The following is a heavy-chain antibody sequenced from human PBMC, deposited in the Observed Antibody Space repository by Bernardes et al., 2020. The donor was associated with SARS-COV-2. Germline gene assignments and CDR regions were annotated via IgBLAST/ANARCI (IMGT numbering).Heavy chain of an antibody. CDR2: ISGSGGST. V-gene: IGHV3-23*01. Sequence: GGSLRLSCAASGFTFSSYAMSWVRQAPGKGLEWVSAISGSGGSTYYADSVKGRFTISRDNSKNTLYLQMNSLRAEDTAVYYCAKIPYDFWSGYPGGYYFDYWGQGTLVTVSS. CDR1: GFTFSSYA. D-gene: IGHD3-3*01. CDR3: AKIPYDFWSGYPGGYYFDY. J-gene: IGHJ4*02.